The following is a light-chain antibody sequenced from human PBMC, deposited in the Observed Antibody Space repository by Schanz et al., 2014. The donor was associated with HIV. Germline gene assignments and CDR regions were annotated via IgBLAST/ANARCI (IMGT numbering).Light chain of an antibody. CDR2: SAS. J-gene: IGKJ1*01. Sequence: EIVLTQSPATLSLSPGERATLSCRASQTVSSNSLGWYQQKRGQVPRLLIYSASRRANGIPDRFSGSGSGTDFTLTISRLEPEDFAVYYCQQYGSSPWTFGQGTKVEIK. CDR1: QTVSSNS. CDR3: QQYGSSPWT. V-gene: IGKV3-20*01.